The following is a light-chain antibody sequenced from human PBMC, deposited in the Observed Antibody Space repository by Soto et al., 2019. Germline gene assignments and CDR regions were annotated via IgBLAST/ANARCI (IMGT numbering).Light chain of an antibody. CDR1: QSVSSN. Sequence: ERIMTQSPATLSVSPGESATLSCRASQSVSSNLAWYQQKPGQAPRLLIYGASTRATGIPDRFSGTGSGTDFTLTISRLEPEDFAVYYCQHFGDSPITFGQGTRLEIK. V-gene: IGKV3D-15*01. CDR3: QHFGDSPIT. J-gene: IGKJ5*01. CDR2: GAS.